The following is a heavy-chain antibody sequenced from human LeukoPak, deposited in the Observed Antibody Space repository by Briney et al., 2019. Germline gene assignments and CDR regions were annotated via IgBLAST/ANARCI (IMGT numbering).Heavy chain of an antibody. CDR1: GGSISSYY. Sequence: SETLSLTCTVSGGSISSYYWNWLRQPPGKGLEWIGEINHSGSTSYNPSLKSRVTLSVDTSKNQFSLELTSVTATDTAIYYCARGPVLGATTYFYYWGQGTPVTVSP. J-gene: IGHJ4*02. D-gene: IGHD1-26*01. CDR2: INHSGST. CDR3: ARGPVLGATTYFYY. V-gene: IGHV4-34*01.